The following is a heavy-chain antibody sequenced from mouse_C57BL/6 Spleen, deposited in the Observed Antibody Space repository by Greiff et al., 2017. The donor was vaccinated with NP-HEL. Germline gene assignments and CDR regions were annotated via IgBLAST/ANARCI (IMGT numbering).Heavy chain of an antibody. CDR1: GFTFSSDT. D-gene: IGHD2-1*01. CDR3: ARHDGNYVGFAY. J-gene: IGHJ3*01. CDR2: ISGGGGNT. Sequence: EVKVVESGGGLVKPGGSLKLSCAAAGFTFSSDTMSGVRQTLEKRLEWVATISGGGGNTYYPDSVKGRFTISRDNAKNTLYLQMSSLRSEDTALYYCARHDGNYVGFAYWGQGTLVTVSA. V-gene: IGHV5-9*01.